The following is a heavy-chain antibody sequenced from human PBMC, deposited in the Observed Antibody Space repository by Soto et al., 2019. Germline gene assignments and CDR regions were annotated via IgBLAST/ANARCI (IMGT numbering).Heavy chain of an antibody. CDR2: IIPIFGTA. D-gene: IGHD3-22*01. CDR3: AREYSGLRSSGYYPRPYDVFDY. Sequence: QVQLVQSGAEVKKPGSSVKVSCKASGGTFSSYAISWVRQAPGQGLEWMGGIIPIFGTANYAQKFQGRVTITADKSTSTAYMELSSLRSEDTAVYYCAREYSGLRSSGYYPRPYDVFDYWGQGTLVTVSS. V-gene: IGHV1-69*06. CDR1: GGTFSSYA. J-gene: IGHJ4*02.